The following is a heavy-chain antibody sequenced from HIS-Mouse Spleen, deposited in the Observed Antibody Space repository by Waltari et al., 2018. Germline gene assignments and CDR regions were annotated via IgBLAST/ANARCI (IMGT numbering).Heavy chain of an antibody. D-gene: IGHD5-12*01. J-gene: IGHJ3*02. Sequence: QLQLQESGPGLVKPSETLSLTCTVSGGSISSSSYYWGWIRQPPGKGLEWIGGIYYSGGTSYNPSLKSRVTISGDTSKNQFSLKRSSVTAADTAVYYCARDGYSGYGHDAFDIWGQGTMVTVSS. V-gene: IGHV4-39*07. CDR1: GGSISSSSYY. CDR2: IYYSGGT. CDR3: ARDGYSGYGHDAFDI.